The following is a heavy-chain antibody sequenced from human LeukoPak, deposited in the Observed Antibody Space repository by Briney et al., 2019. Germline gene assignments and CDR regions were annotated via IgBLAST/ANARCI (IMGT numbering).Heavy chain of an antibody. CDR1: GFTFSSYG. CDR3: PKVRAAAGTT. V-gene: IGHV3-30*02. D-gene: IGHD6-13*01. Sequence: GGSLRLSCAASGFTFSSYGMHWVRQAPGKGLEWVAFIRNDGSNKYYADSVKGRFTISRDNSKNTLYMQMNSLRAEDTAVYYCPKVRAAAGTTWGQGTLVTVSS. CDR2: IRNDGSNK. J-gene: IGHJ4*02.